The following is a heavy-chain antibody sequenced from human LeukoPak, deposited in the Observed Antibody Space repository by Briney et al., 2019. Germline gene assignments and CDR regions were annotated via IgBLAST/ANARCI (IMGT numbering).Heavy chain of an antibody. CDR2: IRSDANKK. D-gene: IGHD3-22*01. CDR3: ARVSREYYYDSSGYAIDY. Sequence: PGGSLRLSCAASGFTFSTYGMHWVRQAPGKGLEWVTFIRSDANKKYYADSVKGRFAISRDTSKNTLYLQMNSLNAEDTAVYYCARVSREYYYDSSGYAIDYWGQGTLVTVSS. V-gene: IGHV3-30*02. J-gene: IGHJ4*02. CDR1: GFTFSTYG.